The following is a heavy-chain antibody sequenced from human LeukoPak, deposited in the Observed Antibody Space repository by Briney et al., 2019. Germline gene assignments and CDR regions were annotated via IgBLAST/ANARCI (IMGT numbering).Heavy chain of an antibody. J-gene: IGHJ4*02. D-gene: IGHD6-13*01. Sequence: SETLSLTCTVSGGSINSSSYYWGWIRQPPGKGLEWIGSIYYSGSTYYNPSLKSRVTISVDTSKNQFSLKLSSVTAADTAVYYCARRDFSSWYLFDYWGQGTLVTVSS. CDR2: IYYSGST. V-gene: IGHV4-39*01. CDR1: GGSINSSSYY. CDR3: ARRDFSSWYLFDY.